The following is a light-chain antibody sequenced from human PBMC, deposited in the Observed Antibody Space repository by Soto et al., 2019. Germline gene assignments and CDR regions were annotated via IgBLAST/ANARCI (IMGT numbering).Light chain of an antibody. V-gene: IGKV3-15*01. CDR3: QQYNNWTLS. CDR2: SAS. Sequence: VVMTQSPATLPVSPGERATLSCRDTQSIRTDLAWYPPTPGQAPSLXIFSASTRETGIPARFSGSGAGTEFTLTISSLQYEDFAVDECQQYNNWTLSFGQGTKVDIK. CDR1: QSIRTD. J-gene: IGKJ1*01.